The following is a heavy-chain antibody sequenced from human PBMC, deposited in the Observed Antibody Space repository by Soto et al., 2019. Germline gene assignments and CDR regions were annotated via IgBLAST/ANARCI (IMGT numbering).Heavy chain of an antibody. D-gene: IGHD3-3*01. J-gene: IGHJ6*03. CDR2: IDSSGGTV. CDR1: GFTFNDYY. Sequence: QVQLVESGGGSVKPGGSLRLSCEASGFTFNDYYMSWIRQAPGKGLEWVSYIDSSGGTVLYADSVKGRFTISRDNAKKSLYLQMNSLRAEDTAVYYCARDAGGDYDFWSGYSNYYMDVWGKGATVTVSS. CDR3: ARDAGGDYDFWSGYSNYYMDV. V-gene: IGHV3-11*01.